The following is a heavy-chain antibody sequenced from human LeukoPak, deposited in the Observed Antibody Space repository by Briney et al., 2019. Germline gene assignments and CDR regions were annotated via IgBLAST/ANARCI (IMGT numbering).Heavy chain of an antibody. CDR2: IYYSGST. CDR1: GGSISSYY. D-gene: IGHD3-16*01. J-gene: IGHJ4*02. CDR3: AAGDRIFDY. V-gene: IGHV4-59*01. Sequence: PSETLSLTCTVSGGSISSYYWSWIRQPPGKGLEWIGYIYYSGSTNYNPSLKSRVTISVDTSKNQFSLKLSSVTAADTAVYYCAAGDRIFDYWGQGTLVTVSS.